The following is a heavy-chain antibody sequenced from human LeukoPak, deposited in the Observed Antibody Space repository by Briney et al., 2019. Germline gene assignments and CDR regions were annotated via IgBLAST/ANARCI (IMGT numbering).Heavy chain of an antibody. J-gene: IGHJ4*02. CDR2: ISGSGGNT. D-gene: IGHD6-13*01. CDR1: GFTFSTYS. CDR3: AKYPASGGYFDY. Sequence: GGSLRLSCAASGFTFSTYSMSWVRQAPGKGLEWVSGISGSGGNTYYADSVKGRFTISRDNSKNTLYLQMNSLRAEDTAIFYCAKYPASGGYFDYWGQGTPVTVPS. V-gene: IGHV3-23*01.